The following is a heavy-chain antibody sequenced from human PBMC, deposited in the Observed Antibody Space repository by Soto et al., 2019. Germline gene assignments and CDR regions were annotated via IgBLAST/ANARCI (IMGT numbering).Heavy chain of an antibody. Sequence: QVQLVQSGAEEKKPGASVKVSCKASGYTFTSYAMHWVRHAPGQRLEWMGWINAGNGNTKYSQKFQGRVTITRDTSASTAYMELSSLRSEDTAVYYCAGSIVVVTALDYWGQGTLVTVSS. V-gene: IGHV1-3*05. D-gene: IGHD2-21*02. CDR3: AGSIVVVTALDY. CDR1: GYTFTSYA. CDR2: INAGNGNT. J-gene: IGHJ4*02.